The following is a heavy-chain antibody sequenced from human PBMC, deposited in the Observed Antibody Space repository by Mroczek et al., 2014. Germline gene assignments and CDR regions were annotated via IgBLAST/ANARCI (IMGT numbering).Heavy chain of an antibody. CDR2: SIIVEAP. J-gene: IGHJ5*02. Sequence: ETLSLTCAVYGGSVQWLRTGAGSAQPPREGGVEWDWGKSIIVEAPTTTRPSKSRVTISVDTSKNQFSLKLSSVTAADTAVYYCARGLPTIFGVVIIRAWFDPWGQGTLVTVSS. CDR3: ARGLPTIFGVVIIRAWFDP. CDR1: GGSVQWLRT. D-gene: IGHD3-3*01. V-gene: IGHV4-34*01.